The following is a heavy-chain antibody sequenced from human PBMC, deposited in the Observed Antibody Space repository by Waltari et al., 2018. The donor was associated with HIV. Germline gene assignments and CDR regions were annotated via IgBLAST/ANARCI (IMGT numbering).Heavy chain of an antibody. J-gene: IGHJ3*02. CDR2: INPNSGGT. V-gene: IGHV1-2*02. D-gene: IGHD3-22*01. CDR1: GYTFTGYY. CDR3: ARDAADYYDSSGLYAFDI. Sequence: QVQLVQSGAEVKKPGASVKVSCKASGYTFTGYYMHWVRQAPGQGLEWMGWINPNSGGTNYAQKFQGRVTMTRDTSISTAYMELSRLRSDDTAVYYCARDAADYYDSSGLYAFDIWGQGTMVTVSS.